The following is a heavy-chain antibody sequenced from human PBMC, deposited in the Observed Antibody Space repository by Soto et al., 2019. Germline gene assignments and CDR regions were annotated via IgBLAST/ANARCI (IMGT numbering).Heavy chain of an antibody. V-gene: IGHV4-4*07. CDR3: ARDEFWGGRTQDY. CDR1: GDSISRHYY. Sequence: QVQLQESGPGLVKPSETLSLTCTVSGDSISRHYYWSWIRQPAGKGLEWIGHVYASGSPNYNPSLKGRVTMSVDTSKNQFSLRLTSVTAADTAVYYCARDEFWGGRTQDYWGKGTLVTVSS. CDR2: VYASGSP. D-gene: IGHD3-3*01. J-gene: IGHJ4*02.